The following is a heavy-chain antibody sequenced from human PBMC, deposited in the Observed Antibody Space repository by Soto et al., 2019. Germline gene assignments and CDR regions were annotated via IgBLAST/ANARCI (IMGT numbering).Heavy chain of an antibody. CDR1: GATFSSYA. D-gene: IGHD2-15*01. Sequence: SVKVSCKACGATFSSYAISWVRQAPGQVLEWMGGIMPIFGTANYAQKFKGRVTITADKSTSTAYMELSSLRSEDTAVYYCARDVFGGLSVYYYCGMDVWGQGTTVTVSS. J-gene: IGHJ6*02. V-gene: IGHV1-69*06. CDR3: ARDVFGGLSVYYYCGMDV. CDR2: IMPIFGTA.